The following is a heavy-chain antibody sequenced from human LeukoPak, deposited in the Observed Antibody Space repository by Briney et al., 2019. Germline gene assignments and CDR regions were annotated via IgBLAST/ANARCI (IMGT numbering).Heavy chain of an antibody. CDR3: AKGSGAARPYYLDY. Sequence: GGSLRLSRAASGFTFSSYGMHWVRQAPGKGLEWVAFIRYDGSNKYYADSVKGRFTISRDNSKNTLYMQMNSLRAEDTAVYYCAKGSGAARPYYLDYWGRGTLVTVSS. CDR1: GFTFSSYG. CDR2: IRYDGSNK. D-gene: IGHD6-25*01. V-gene: IGHV3-30*02. J-gene: IGHJ4*02.